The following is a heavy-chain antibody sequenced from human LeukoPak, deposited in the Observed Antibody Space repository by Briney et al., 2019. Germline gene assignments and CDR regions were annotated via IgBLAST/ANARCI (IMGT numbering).Heavy chain of an antibody. CDR3: AKDVIRGGITYFES. Sequence: GGSLRLSCAASGFTFSSYWMSWVRQGPGKGLEWVAGITGRGETTYYADSVQGRVNISRDNSKDTLFLQVNSLRAEDTAVYYCAKDVIRGGITYFESWGQGTQVAVSS. J-gene: IGHJ4*02. CDR2: ITGRGETT. D-gene: IGHD3-10*01. V-gene: IGHV3-23*01. CDR1: GFTFSSYW.